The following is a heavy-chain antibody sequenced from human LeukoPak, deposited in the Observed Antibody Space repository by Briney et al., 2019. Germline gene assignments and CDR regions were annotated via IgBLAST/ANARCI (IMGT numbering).Heavy chain of an antibody. V-gene: IGHV3-NL1*01. CDR3: ATDLEAPTPPKPSGSHEY. J-gene: IGHJ4*02. Sequence: PGGSLRLSCAASGFTFSSYGMHWVRQAPGKGLEWVSVISSGGSTYYADSVKGRFTISRDNAKNSLYLQMNSLRAEDTAVYYCATDLEAPTPPKPSGSHEYWGQGTLVTVSA. CDR2: ISSGGST. CDR1: GFTFSSYG. D-gene: IGHD1-26*01.